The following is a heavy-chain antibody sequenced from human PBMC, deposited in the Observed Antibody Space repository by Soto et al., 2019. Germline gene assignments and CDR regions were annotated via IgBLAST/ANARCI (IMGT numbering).Heavy chain of an antibody. CDR3: ASLGYSGYDFAFDI. CDR1: GFTVSSNY. J-gene: IGHJ3*02. V-gene: IGHV3-53*01. CDR2: IYSGGNT. Sequence: GGSLRLSCAASGFTVSSNYMNWVRQAPGKGLEWVSVIYSGGNTYYADPVKGRFTISRDNSKNTLYLQMNSLRAEDTAVYYCASLGYSGYDFAFDIWGQATMVTVSS. D-gene: IGHD5-12*01.